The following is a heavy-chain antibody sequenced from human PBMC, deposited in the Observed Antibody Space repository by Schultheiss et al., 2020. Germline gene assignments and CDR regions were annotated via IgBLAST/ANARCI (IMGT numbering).Heavy chain of an antibody. CDR3: ARVEYSSSSAYFDY. Sequence: GGSLRLSCTASGFTFSIYAMYWVRQAPGKGLEWVAAISYDGSNKYYADSVKGRFTISRDNSKNTLYLQMNSLRSDDTAVYYCARVEYSSSSAYFDYWGQGTLVTVSS. J-gene: IGHJ4*02. CDR2: ISYDGSNK. D-gene: IGHD6-6*01. V-gene: IGHV3-30-3*01. CDR1: GFTFSIYA.